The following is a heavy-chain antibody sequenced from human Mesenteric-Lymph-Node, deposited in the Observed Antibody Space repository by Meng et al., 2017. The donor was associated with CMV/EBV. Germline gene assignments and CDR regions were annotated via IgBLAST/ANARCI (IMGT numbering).Heavy chain of an antibody. CDR2: IKSKTDGGTT. D-gene: IGHD2-2*01. CDR3: TTDGIVVVPAANDAFDI. CDR1: GFTFSNAW. Sequence: LSLTCAASGFTFSNAWMSWVRQAPGKGLEWVGRIKSKTDGGTTDYAAPVKGRFTISRDDSKNTLYLQMNSLKTEDTAVYYCTTDGIVVVPAANDAFDIWGQGTMVTVSS. J-gene: IGHJ3*02. V-gene: IGHV3-15*01.